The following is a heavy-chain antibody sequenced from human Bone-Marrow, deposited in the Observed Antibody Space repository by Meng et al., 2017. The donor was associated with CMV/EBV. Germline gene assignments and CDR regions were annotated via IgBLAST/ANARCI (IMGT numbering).Heavy chain of an antibody. CDR3: ARDRVSSSWYNQYYYYGMDV. Sequence: GGSLRLSCAASGFTFSSYAMSWVRQAPGKGLEWVSAISGSGGSTYYADSVKGRFTISRDNSKNTLYLQMNSLRAEDTAVYYCARDRVSSSWYNQYYYYGMDVWGQGATVTVSS. CDR2: ISGSGGST. V-gene: IGHV3-23*01. J-gene: IGHJ6*02. CDR1: GFTFSSYA. D-gene: IGHD6-13*01.